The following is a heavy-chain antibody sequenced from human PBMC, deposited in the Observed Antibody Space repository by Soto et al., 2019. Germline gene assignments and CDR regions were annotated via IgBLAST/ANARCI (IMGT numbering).Heavy chain of an antibody. J-gene: IGHJ4*02. Sequence: PGGSLRLSCAASGFTFNSYWVHWVRQVPGKGLVWVSRINSDVSSKTYADSVKGRFTISRDNAKNMLYLQMNSLRVEDTAVYYCARGPEGINWYTHPIDYWGQGTLVTVSS. CDR2: INSDVSSK. CDR3: ARGPEGINWYTHPIDY. V-gene: IGHV3-74*01. CDR1: GFTFNSYW. D-gene: IGHD1-20*01.